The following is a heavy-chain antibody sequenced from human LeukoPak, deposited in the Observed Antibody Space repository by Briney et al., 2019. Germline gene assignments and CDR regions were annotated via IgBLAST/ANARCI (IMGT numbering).Heavy chain of an antibody. D-gene: IGHD1-26*01. CDR2: IYTSGST. CDR3: ARPFSGSYSDAFDL. V-gene: IGHV4-61*02. J-gene: IGHJ3*01. CDR1: GGSISSGSYY. Sequence: SQTLSLTCTVSGGSISSGSYYWSWIRQPAGKGLEWIGRIYTSGSTNYNPSLKSRVTISVDTSKNQFSLKLRSVTAADTAVYYCARPFSGSYSDAFDLWGQGTMVTVSS.